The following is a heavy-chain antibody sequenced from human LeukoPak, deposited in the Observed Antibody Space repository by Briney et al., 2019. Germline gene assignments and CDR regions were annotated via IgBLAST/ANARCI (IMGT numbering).Heavy chain of an antibody. D-gene: IGHD3-10*01. CDR2: VSSDGGTK. J-gene: IGHJ4*02. CDR1: KFTFRNYG. Sequence: GGSRRLSCKASKFTFRNYGMQWFRQAPGKGLEWVAVVSSDGGTKYYADSVKGRFTISRDNSRNTMYLQMNSLRAEDTAVYYCAKEYDSGGYGANFDYWGQGTLVTVSS. V-gene: IGHV3-30*18. CDR3: AKEYDSGGYGANFDY.